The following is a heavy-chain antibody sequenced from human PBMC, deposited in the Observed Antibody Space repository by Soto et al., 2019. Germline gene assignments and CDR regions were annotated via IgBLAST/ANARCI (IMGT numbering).Heavy chain of an antibody. CDR1: GFTLSGYP. D-gene: IGHD2-2*01. Sequence: QVQLVESGGGVVQGGGSLRVSCAASGFTLSGYPMHWVRQAPGKGLEWVAISANDASSEHYADSVKGRFTISRDNSENTLYLQMNSLRAEDTALYYCARDGSANWYFDWYFDLWGRGTVVTVSS. V-gene: IGHV3-30-3*01. J-gene: IGHJ2*01. CDR3: ARDGSANWYFDWYFDL. CDR2: SANDASSE.